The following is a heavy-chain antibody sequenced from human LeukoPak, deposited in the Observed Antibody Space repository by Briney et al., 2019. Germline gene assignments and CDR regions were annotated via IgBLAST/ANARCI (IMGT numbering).Heavy chain of an antibody. CDR1: GFTFSSST. D-gene: IGHD4-23*01. V-gene: IGHV3-74*01. CDR3: VKDFGGNSDY. CDR2: INEDGRVT. J-gene: IGHJ4*02. Sequence: GGSLRLSCATSGFTFSSSTFGSYTMNWVRQAPGKGLVWVSRINEDGRVTSYAGSVRGRFTISRDSVENTLHLQMNSLRAEDTAVYYCVKDFGGNSDYWGQGTLVTVSS.